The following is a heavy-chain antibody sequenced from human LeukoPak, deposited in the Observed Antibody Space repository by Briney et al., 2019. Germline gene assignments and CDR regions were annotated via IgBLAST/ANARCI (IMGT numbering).Heavy chain of an antibody. Sequence: PGGSLRLSCVASGFIFSNYGMHWVRQAPGKGLEWVAFIRYDGSNKYYADSVKGRFTISRDNSKNTLYLQMNSLRVEDTAVYYCAKYYRESSGASPLDYWGQGARVTVSS. J-gene: IGHJ4*02. CDR2: IRYDGSNK. CDR1: GFIFSNYG. CDR3: AKYYRESSGASPLDY. V-gene: IGHV3-30*02. D-gene: IGHD3-22*01.